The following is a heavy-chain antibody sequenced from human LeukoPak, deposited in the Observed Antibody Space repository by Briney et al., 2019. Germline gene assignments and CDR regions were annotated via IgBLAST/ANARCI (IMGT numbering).Heavy chain of an antibody. V-gene: IGHV4-34*01. CDR2: INHSGST. J-gene: IGHJ6*03. Sequence: SETLSLTCAVYGGSFSGYYWSWIRQPPGKGLEWIGEINHSGSTNYNPSLKSRVTISVDTSKNQFSLKLSSVTAADTAVYYCARGDYYYYYMDVWGKGTTVTVSS. CDR3: ARGDYYYYYMDV. CDR1: GGSFSGYY.